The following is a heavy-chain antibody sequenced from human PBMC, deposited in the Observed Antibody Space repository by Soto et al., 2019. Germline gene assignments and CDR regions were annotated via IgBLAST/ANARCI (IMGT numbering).Heavy chain of an antibody. J-gene: IGHJ4*02. Sequence: SETLSPPCTVSGGSIRSGDYYWSWLRQHPGKGLEWIGYIYYNGGTYYNPSLKSRVTISVDTSKNQFSLKLTSVTAADTAVYYCARGGYSYGNYFDFWGQGALVT. D-gene: IGHD5-18*01. V-gene: IGHV4-31*03. CDR3: ARGGYSYGNYFDF. CDR2: IYYNGGT. CDR1: GGSIRSGDYY.